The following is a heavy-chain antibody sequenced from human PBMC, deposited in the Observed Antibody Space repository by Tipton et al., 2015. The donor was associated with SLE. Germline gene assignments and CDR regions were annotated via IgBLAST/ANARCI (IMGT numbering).Heavy chain of an antibody. V-gene: IGHV4-34*01. Sequence: TLSLTCAVYGGSFSDYYWSWIRQPPGKGLEWIGYIYYSGSTYYNPSLKSRVTISVDTSKNQFSLKLSSVTAADTAVYYCARRNYYDSSGYFDAFDIWGQGTMVTVSS. CDR1: GGSFSDYY. J-gene: IGHJ3*02. CDR3: ARRNYYDSSGYFDAFDI. CDR2: IYYSGST. D-gene: IGHD3-22*01.